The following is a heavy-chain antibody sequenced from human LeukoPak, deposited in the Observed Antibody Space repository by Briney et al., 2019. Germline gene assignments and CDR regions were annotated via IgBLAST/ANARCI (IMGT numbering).Heavy chain of an antibody. CDR2: ISWNSGSI. CDR1: GFTFDDYA. J-gene: IGHJ4*02. V-gene: IGHV3-9*01. D-gene: IGHD3-22*01. CDR3: EKVMSHYDSSSQAFDY. Sequence: GRSLRLSCAASGFTFDDYAMHWVRQAPGKGLEWVSGISWNSGSIGYADSVKGRFTISRDNAKNSLYLQMNSLRAEDTALYYCEKVMSHYDSSSQAFDYWGQGTLSPSPQ.